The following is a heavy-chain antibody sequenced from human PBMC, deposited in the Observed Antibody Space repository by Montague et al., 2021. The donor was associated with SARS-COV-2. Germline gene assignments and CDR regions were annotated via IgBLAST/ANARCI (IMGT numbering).Heavy chain of an antibody. D-gene: IGHD5-12*01. V-gene: IGHV4-39*01. CDR2: TYYSGST. CDR1: GGSISSSSYY. CDR3: ARHERQWLRLYPYYFDY. J-gene: IGHJ4*02. Sequence: SETLSLTCTVSGGSISSSSYYWGWLRQPTGLGLEWIGSTYYSGSTYYXXXLQSRVTISVATSKIQFSLKLSSVTAADTAVYYCARHERQWLRLYPYYFDYWGQGTLVTVSS.